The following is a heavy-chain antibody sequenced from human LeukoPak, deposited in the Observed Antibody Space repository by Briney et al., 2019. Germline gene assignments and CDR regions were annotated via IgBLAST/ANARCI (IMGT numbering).Heavy chain of an antibody. Sequence: GGSLRLSCAASGFTFSSYSMNWVRQAPGKGLEWVSSISSSSSYIYYADSVKGRFTISRDNAKNSLYLQMNSLRAEDTAVYYCARVVMGYQLLCCDALDIWGQGTMVTVSS. J-gene: IGHJ3*02. D-gene: IGHD2-2*01. V-gene: IGHV3-21*01. CDR2: ISSSSSYI. CDR3: ARVVMGYQLLCCDALDI. CDR1: GFTFSSYS.